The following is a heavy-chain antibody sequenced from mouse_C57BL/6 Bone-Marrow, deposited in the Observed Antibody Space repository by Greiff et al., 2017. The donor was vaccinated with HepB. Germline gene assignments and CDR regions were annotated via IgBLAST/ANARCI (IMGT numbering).Heavy chain of an antibody. D-gene: IGHD1-1*01. CDR1: GYSFTGYY. CDR3: ARDYGSSYGYAMDY. CDR2: INPSTGGT. Sequence: EVKLMESGPELVKPGASVKISCKASGYSFTGYYMNWVKQSPEKSLEWIGEINPSTGGTTYNQKFKAKATLTVDKSSSTAYMQLKSLTSEDSAVYYCARDYGSSYGYAMDYWGQGTSVTVSS. J-gene: IGHJ4*01. V-gene: IGHV1-42*01.